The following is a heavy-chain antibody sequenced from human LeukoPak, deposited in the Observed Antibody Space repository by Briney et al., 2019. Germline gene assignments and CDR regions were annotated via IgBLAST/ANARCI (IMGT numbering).Heavy chain of an antibody. CDR2: INPSGGST. D-gene: IGHD5-18*01. CDR3: ARDLEGSSFTWIQSSTPHAFDH. V-gene: IGHV1-46*01. Sequence: GASVKVSCKASGYTFTSYYMHWVRQAPGQGLEWMGIINPSGGSTSYAQKFQGRVTMTRDTSTSTVYMELSSLRSEDTAVYYCARDLEGSSFTWIQSSTPHAFDHWGQGTLVTVSS. J-gene: IGHJ4*02. CDR1: GYTFTSYY.